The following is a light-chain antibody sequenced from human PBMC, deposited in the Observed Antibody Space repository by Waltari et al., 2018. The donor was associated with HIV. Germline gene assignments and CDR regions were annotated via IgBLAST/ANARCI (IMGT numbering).Light chain of an antibody. CDR1: QDISNY. CDR2: DAS. Sequence: DIQMTQSPSSLSASVGDRVTITCQASQDISNYLNWYQQKPGQAPKLLIYDASHLEIGVPSRFSGSGSGTDVTFTISSLQSEDIATYYCQEYDKLPMYTFGQGTKVEIK. CDR3: QEYDKLPMYT. V-gene: IGKV1-33*01. J-gene: IGKJ2*01.